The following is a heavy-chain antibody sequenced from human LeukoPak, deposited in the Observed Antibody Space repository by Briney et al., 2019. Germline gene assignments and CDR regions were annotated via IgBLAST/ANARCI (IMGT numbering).Heavy chain of an antibody. D-gene: IGHD1-7*01. Sequence: ASVKVSCKASGYTFTNFGITWVRQAPGQGLQYMGWIHPASANTVYAQMFHGRVTLTRDTPATTTYMELSGLRSDDTAVYYCARDLRPANLWGQGTLVTVSS. V-gene: IGHV1-18*01. CDR3: ARDLRPANL. CDR2: IHPASANT. J-gene: IGHJ4*02. CDR1: GYTFTNFG.